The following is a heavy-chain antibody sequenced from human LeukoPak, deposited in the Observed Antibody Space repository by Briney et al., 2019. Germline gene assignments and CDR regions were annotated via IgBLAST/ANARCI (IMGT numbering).Heavy chain of an antibody. D-gene: IGHD2-2*02. Sequence: SVKVSCKASGGTFSSYAISWVRQAPGQGLEWMGGIIPIFGTANYAQKFQGRVTITADESTSTAYMELSSLRSGDTAVYYCARPLLVVPAAILRDYYGMDVWGQGTTVTVSS. V-gene: IGHV1-69*13. J-gene: IGHJ6*02. CDR1: GGTFSSYA. CDR3: ARPLLVVPAAILRDYYGMDV. CDR2: IIPIFGTA.